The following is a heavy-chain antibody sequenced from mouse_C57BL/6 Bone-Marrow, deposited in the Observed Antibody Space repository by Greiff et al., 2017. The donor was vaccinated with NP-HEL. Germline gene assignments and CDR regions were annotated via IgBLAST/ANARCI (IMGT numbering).Heavy chain of an antibody. CDR3: ARDDGYYRFAY. CDR1: GFTFGDFY. D-gene: IGHD2-3*01. V-gene: IGHV7-1*01. Sequence: EVKLMESGGGLVQSGRSLRLSCATSGFTFGDFYMEWVRQAPGKGLEWIAASRNKANDYTTEYSASVKGRFIVSRDTSQSILYLQMNALRAEDTAIYYCARDDGYYRFAYWGQGTLVTVSA. J-gene: IGHJ3*01. CDR2: SRNKANDYTT.